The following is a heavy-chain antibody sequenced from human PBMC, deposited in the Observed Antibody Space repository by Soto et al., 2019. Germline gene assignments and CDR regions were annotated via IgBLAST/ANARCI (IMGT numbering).Heavy chain of an antibody. D-gene: IGHD5-12*01. CDR1: GFTFSSYA. V-gene: IGHV3-23*01. CDR2: ISGSGGST. CDR3: ARTDGYTHPSAFDI. Sequence: GESLKISCAASGFTFSSYAMSWVRQAPGKGLEWVSAISGSGGSTYYADSVKGRFTISRDNSKNTLYLQMNSLRAEDTAVYYCARTDGYTHPSAFDIWGQGTMVTVSS. J-gene: IGHJ3*02.